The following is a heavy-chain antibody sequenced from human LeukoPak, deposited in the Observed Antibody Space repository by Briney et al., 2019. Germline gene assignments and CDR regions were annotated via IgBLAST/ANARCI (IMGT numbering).Heavy chain of an antibody. J-gene: IGHJ5*02. D-gene: IGHD5-18*01. CDR3: AKMGYVDTATQGWFDP. Sequence: PGGSLRLSCAASGFTVNDKYMSWVRQAPGKGLEWVSAISGSGGSTYYADSVKGRFTISRDNSKNTLYLQMNSLRAEDTAVYYCAKMGYVDTATQGWFDPWGQGTLVTVSS. CDR1: GFTVNDKY. V-gene: IGHV3-23*01. CDR2: ISGSGGST.